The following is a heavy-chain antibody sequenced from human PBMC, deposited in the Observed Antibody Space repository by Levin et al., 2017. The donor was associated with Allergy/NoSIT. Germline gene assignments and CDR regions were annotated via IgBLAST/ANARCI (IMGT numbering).Heavy chain of an antibody. Sequence: GESLKISCKGSGYSFTSYWIGWVRQMPGKGLEWMGIIYPGDSDTRYSPSFQGQVTISADKSISTAYLQWSSLKASDTAMYYCARAPPGYCSGGSCGAFDIWGQGTMVTVSS. CDR2: IYPGDSDT. CDR3: ARAPPGYCSGGSCGAFDI. CDR1: GYSFTSYW. V-gene: IGHV5-51*01. D-gene: IGHD2-15*01. J-gene: IGHJ3*02.